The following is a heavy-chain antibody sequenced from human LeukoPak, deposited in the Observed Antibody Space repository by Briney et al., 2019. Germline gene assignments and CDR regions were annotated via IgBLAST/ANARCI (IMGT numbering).Heavy chain of an antibody. CDR2: IIPIFGTA. CDR3: ASVVRYFDLYYFDC. V-gene: IGHV1-69*13. CDR1: GGTFSSYA. D-gene: IGHD3-9*01. Sequence: ASVKVSCKASGGTFSSYAISWVRQAPGQGLEWMGGIIPIFGTANYAQKFQGRVTITADESTSTAYMELSSLRSEDTAVYYCASVVRYFDLYYFDCWGQGTLVTVSS. J-gene: IGHJ4*02.